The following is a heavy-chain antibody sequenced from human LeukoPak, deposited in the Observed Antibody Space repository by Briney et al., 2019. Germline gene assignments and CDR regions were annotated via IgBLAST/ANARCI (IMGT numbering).Heavy chain of an antibody. CDR3: TRDRGSSTLGDY. J-gene: IGHJ4*02. V-gene: IGHV3-49*04. D-gene: IGHD7-27*01. CDR2: IRSKAFGETA. CDR1: GFTVSSNY. Sequence: GGSLRLSCAASGFTVSSNYTSWVRQAPGKGLEWVGFIRSKAFGETAEYAASVKGRFTISRDDSKSIAYLQMNSLKTEDTAVYYCTRDRGSSTLGDYWGQGTLVTVSS.